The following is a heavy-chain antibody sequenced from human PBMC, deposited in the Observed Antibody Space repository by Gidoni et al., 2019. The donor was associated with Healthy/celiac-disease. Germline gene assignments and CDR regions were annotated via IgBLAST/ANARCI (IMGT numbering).Heavy chain of an antibody. CDR1: GSTFTGHS. CDR3: ASPVVPAAIGDDYYYYYGMDV. D-gene: IGHD2-2*02. CDR2: INPNSGGT. Sequence: QVQLVQSGAEVKKPGASVKVPCKASGSTFTGHSMPWVRQAPGQGLEWMGWINPNSGGTNYAQKFQGRVTMTRDTSISTAYMGLSRLRSDDTAVYYCASPVVPAAIGDDYYYYYGMDVWGQGTTVTVSS. V-gene: IGHV1-2*02. J-gene: IGHJ6*02.